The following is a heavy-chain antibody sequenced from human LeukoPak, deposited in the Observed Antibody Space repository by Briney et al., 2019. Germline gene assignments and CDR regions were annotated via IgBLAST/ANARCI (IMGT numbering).Heavy chain of an antibody. J-gene: IGHJ6*02. V-gene: IGHV3-48*03. CDR2: ISSSGSTI. Sequence: GGSLRLSCAASGFTFSSYEMNWVRQAPGKGLEWVSYISSSGSTIYYADSVKGRFTISRDNAKNSLYLQMNRLRAEDTAVYYCARESGYYDSSGYYYGMDVWGQGTTVTVSS. D-gene: IGHD3-22*01. CDR3: ARESGYYDSSGYYYGMDV. CDR1: GFTFSSYE.